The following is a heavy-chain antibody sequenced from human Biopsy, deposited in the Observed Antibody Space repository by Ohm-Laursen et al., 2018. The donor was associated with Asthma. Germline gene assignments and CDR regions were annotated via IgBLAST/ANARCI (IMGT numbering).Heavy chain of an antibody. V-gene: IGHV1-69*01. CDR2: LIPVLGTP. CDR1: GDSFSNYA. Sequence: GSSVKVSCKVSGDSFSNYAISWVRQAPGQGLEWMGGLIPVLGTPDHAQTFEGRVTITADESTSTAYMELSSLSSEDTAVYYCARGYSGSDRIVYYYSGLEVWGQGTTVTVSS. CDR3: ARGYSGSDRIVYYYSGLEV. J-gene: IGHJ6*02. D-gene: IGHD5-12*01.